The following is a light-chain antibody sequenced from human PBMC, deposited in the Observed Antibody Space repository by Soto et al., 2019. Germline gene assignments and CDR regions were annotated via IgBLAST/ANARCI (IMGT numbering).Light chain of an antibody. Sequence: QSALTQPASVSGYPGQSITISCTGTSSDVGGYNYVSWYQQHPGEAPKLMIYEVSNRPSGVSNRFSGSKSGNTASLTISGLQAEDEADYYCSSYTTSITYVFGTGTKVTVL. CDR2: EVS. J-gene: IGLJ1*01. CDR1: SSDVGGYNY. CDR3: SSYTTSITYV. V-gene: IGLV2-14*01.